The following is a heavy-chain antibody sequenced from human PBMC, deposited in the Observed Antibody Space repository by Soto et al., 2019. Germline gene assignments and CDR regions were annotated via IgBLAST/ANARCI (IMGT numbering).Heavy chain of an antibody. CDR3: ARRARPDFYYMDV. D-gene: IGHD6-6*01. CDR2: ISSNGVGT. V-gene: IGHV3-64*01. CDR1: GFTLSGYA. J-gene: IGHJ6*03. Sequence: EVQLAESGGGLAQPGGSLRLSCAASGFTLSGYAMDWVRQAPGKGLEYVSGISSNGVGTYYANSVQGRFTISRDNSKNTVYLQVGSLSPEDMAVYYCARRARPDFYYMDVWGKGTTVIVSS.